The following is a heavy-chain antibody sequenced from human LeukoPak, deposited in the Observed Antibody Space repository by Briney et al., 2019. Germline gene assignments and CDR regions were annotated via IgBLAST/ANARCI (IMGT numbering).Heavy chain of an antibody. D-gene: IGHD3-22*01. CDR1: GGSISSSSYY. CDR2: IYYSGST. V-gene: IGHV4-39*01. Sequence: PSETLSLTCTVSGGSISSSSYYWGWIRQPPGKGLEWIGSIYYSGSTYYNPSLKSRVTISVDTSKHQLSLKLSSVTAADTAVYYCATSPRYYDSSGDAFDIWGQGTMVTVSS. CDR3: ATSPRYYDSSGDAFDI. J-gene: IGHJ3*02.